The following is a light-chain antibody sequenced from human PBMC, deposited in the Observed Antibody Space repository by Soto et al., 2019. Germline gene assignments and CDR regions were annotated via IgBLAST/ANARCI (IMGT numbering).Light chain of an antibody. Sequence: EIVLTQSPVTLSLSPGDRATLSCRSRQSFNSTYLAWYQQKPGQAPRVLIYGASSRATGIPDRFSGSGAGTDFTLTISRLDPEDFAVYYCQQYGSSPLTFGQGTKVDIK. J-gene: IGKJ1*01. CDR1: QSFNSTY. CDR2: GAS. V-gene: IGKV3-20*01. CDR3: QQYGSSPLT.